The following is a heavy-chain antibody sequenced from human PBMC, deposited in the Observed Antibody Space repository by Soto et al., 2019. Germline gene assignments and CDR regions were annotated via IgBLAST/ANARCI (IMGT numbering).Heavy chain of an antibody. CDR3: AREGNTMVRGVIIIGYFDY. CDR1: GFTFSSYS. Sequence: GGSLRLSCAASGFTFSSYSKKWVRPAPGKGLEWVSYISSSSSTIYYADSVKGRFAISRDNAKNSLYLQMNSLRDEDTAVYYCAREGNTMVRGVIIIGYFDYWGQGTLVTVSS. CDR2: ISSSSSTI. V-gene: IGHV3-48*02. J-gene: IGHJ4*02. D-gene: IGHD3-10*01.